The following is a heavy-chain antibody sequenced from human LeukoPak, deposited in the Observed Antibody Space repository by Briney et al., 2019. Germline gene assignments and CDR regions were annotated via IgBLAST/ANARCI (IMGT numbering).Heavy chain of an antibody. CDR1: GFTFSSYA. J-gene: IGHJ4*02. D-gene: IGHD6-19*01. CDR3: AKDRGTAVAGATNYFDY. V-gene: IGHV3-23*01. CDR2: ISGSGGST. Sequence: GGSLRLSCAASGFTFSSYAMSWVRQAPGKGLEWVSAISGSGGSTYYADSVKGRFTISIDNSKNTLCLQMNSLRAEDTAVYYCAKDRGTAVAGATNYFDYWGQGTLVTVSS.